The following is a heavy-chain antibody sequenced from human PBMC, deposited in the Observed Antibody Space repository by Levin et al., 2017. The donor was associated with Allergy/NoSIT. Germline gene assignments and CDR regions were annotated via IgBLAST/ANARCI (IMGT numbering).Heavy chain of an antibody. CDR3: ARAAARLGYYYYGMDV. Sequence: GGSLRLSCAASGFTFSSYAMHWVRQAPGKGLEWVAVISYDGSNKYYADSVKGRFTISRDNSKNTLYLQMNSLRAEDTAVYYCARAAARLGYYYYGMDVWGQGTTVTVSS. V-gene: IGHV3-30-3*01. J-gene: IGHJ6*02. CDR2: ISYDGSNK. D-gene: IGHD3-16*01. CDR1: GFTFSSYA.